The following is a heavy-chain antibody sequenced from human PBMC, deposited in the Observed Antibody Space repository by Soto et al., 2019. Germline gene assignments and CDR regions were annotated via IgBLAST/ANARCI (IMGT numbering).Heavy chain of an antibody. CDR1: GIVFSDY. CDR3: ARLPFPWGWFDP. Sequence: QVQLVESGGGLVKPGGSLRLSCAASGIVFSDYMSWFRQAPGKGLEWLSYISGSGRTIYSADSVKGRFTISRDNATNSLYLQMNNVRTEDTAVYYCARLPFPWGWFDPWGQGTLVTVSS. CDR2: ISGSGRTI. J-gene: IGHJ5*02. D-gene: IGHD3-16*01. V-gene: IGHV3-11*01.